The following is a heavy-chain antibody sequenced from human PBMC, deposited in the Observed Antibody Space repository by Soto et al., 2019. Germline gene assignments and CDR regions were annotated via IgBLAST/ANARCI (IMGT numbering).Heavy chain of an antibody. CDR2: IIPIFGTA. V-gene: IGHV1-69*13. CDR1: GGTFSSYA. Sequence: SVKVSCKASGGTFSSYAISWVRQAPGQGLEWMGGIIPIFGTANYAQKFQGRVTITADESTSTAYMELSSLRSEDTAVYYCAVIRRPETDYFDSWGQATLFPVSS. J-gene: IGHJ4*02. CDR3: AVIRRPETDYFDS. D-gene: IGHD3-16*02.